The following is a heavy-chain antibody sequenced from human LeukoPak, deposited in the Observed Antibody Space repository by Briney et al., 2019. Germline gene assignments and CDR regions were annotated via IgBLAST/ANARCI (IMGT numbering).Heavy chain of an antibody. D-gene: IGHD4-17*01. J-gene: IGHJ4*02. CDR1: GFTFSSYT. CDR3: AKDPGYGDYQY. V-gene: IGHV3-23*01. Sequence: GGSLRLSCAASGFTFSSYTMSWVRQAPGKGLEWVSAISGSGGSTYYADSVKGRFTISRDNSKNTLYLQMNSLRAEDTAVYYCAKDPGYGDYQYWGQGTLVTISS. CDR2: ISGSGGST.